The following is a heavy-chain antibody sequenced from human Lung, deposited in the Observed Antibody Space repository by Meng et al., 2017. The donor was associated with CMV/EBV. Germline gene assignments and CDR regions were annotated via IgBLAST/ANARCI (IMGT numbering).Heavy chain of an antibody. V-gene: IGHV5-51*01. Sequence: GGSLRLXXKGSGYSFTSYWIGWVRQMPGKGLEWMGIIYPGDSDTRYSPSFQGQVTISADKSISTAYLQWSSLKASDTAMYYCARTVKYYYDSSGPDPWGQGTLVXVSS. D-gene: IGHD3-22*01. CDR2: IYPGDSDT. J-gene: IGHJ5*02. CDR3: ARTVKYYYDSSGPDP. CDR1: GYSFTSYW.